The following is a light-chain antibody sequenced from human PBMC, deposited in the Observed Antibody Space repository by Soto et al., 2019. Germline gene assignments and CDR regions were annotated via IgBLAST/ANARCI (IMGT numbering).Light chain of an antibody. CDR3: QQSYTTVYT. J-gene: IGKJ2*01. CDR2: DAS. V-gene: IGKV1-39*01. Sequence: DIQMTQSPSSLSASVGDRVTITWRASQTIVANLNWYRQKLGKAPTLLIYDASTLQSGVPSRFSGLGSGTDFALTITSLQPDDSATYYCQQSYTTVYTFGQGTKVDIK. CDR1: QTIVAN.